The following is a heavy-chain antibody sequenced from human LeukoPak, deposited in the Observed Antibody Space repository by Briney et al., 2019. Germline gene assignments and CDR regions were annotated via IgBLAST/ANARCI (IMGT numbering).Heavy chain of an antibody. CDR3: AKGPVPYPDY. J-gene: IGHJ4*02. Sequence: PGGSLRLSCVASGFTFSSYWMTWVRKAPGTGQELVANIKTDGSQIYYEDSVKGRFTISRDNAKSSLYLQMNSLRADDTALYYCAKGPVPYPDYWGQGTLVTVSS. D-gene: IGHD2-2*01. CDR1: GFTFSSYW. CDR2: IKTDGSQI. V-gene: IGHV3-7*03.